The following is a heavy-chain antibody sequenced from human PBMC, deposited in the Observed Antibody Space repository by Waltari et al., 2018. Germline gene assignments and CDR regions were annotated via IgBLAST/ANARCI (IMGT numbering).Heavy chain of an antibody. CDR3: AMSSKQWLMTIDY. D-gene: IGHD6-19*01. CDR2: IYTSGST. CDR1: GGSISSGSYY. J-gene: IGHJ4*02. Sequence: QVQLQESGPGLVKPSQTLSLTCTVSGGSISSGSYYWSWIRQPAGKGLEWIWYIYTSGSTNYNPSLKSRVTISVDTSKNQFSLKLSSVTAADTAVYYCAMSSKQWLMTIDYWGQGTLVTVSS. V-gene: IGHV4-61*09.